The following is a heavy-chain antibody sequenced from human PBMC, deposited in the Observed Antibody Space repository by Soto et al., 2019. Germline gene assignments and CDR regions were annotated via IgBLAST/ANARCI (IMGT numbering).Heavy chain of an antibody. CDR2: IIPILGIA. Sequence: ASVKVSCKASGGTFSSYTISWVRQAPGQGLEWMGRIIPILGIANYAQKFQGRVTITADKSTSTAYMELSSLRSEDTAVYYCARLYDTLKGYNWFDPRGQGTLVTVSS. CDR1: GGTFSSYT. D-gene: IGHD3-9*01. V-gene: IGHV1-69*02. CDR3: ARLYDTLKGYNWFDP. J-gene: IGHJ5*02.